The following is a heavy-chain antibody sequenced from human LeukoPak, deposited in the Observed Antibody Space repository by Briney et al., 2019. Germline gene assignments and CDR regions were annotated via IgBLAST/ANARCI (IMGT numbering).Heavy chain of an antibody. Sequence: GGSLRLSCAASGFTFSSNAMDWVRQAPGKGLEWVSTISAGGGGTYYADSVKGRFTISRDNSKNTLYLQMNSLRAEDTAVYYCAKVGFSEMEWLLYSDHWGQGTLVTVSS. CDR3: AKVGFSEMEWLLYSDH. V-gene: IGHV3-23*01. D-gene: IGHD3-3*01. CDR2: ISAGGGGT. CDR1: GFTFSSNA. J-gene: IGHJ4*02.